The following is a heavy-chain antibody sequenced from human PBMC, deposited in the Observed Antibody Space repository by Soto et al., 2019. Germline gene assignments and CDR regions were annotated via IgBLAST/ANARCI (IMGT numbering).Heavy chain of an antibody. D-gene: IGHD6-19*01. J-gene: IGHJ4*02. V-gene: IGHV3-23*01. CDR2: ISGSGGST. Sequence: GGSLRLSCSASGFTFSDYYMTWIRQPPGKGLEWVSAISGSGGSTYYADSVKGRFTISRDNSKNTLYLQMNSLRAEDTAVYYCAKSGRIAVADRSPYLGQGTLVTVSS. CDR1: GFTFSDYY. CDR3: AKSGRIAVADRSPY.